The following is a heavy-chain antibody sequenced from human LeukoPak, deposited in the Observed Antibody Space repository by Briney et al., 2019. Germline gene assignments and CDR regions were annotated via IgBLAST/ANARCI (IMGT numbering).Heavy chain of an antibody. J-gene: IGHJ4*02. CDR3: ARDTMVRGVLK. V-gene: IGHV4-34*01. D-gene: IGHD3-10*01. CDR1: GGSFSGYY. Sequence: PSETLSLTCAVYGGSFSGYYWSWIRQPPGKGLEWIGEINHSGSTNYNPSLKSRVTISVDTFKNQFSLKLSSVTAADTAVYYCARDTMVRGVLKWGQGTLVTVSS. CDR2: INHSGST.